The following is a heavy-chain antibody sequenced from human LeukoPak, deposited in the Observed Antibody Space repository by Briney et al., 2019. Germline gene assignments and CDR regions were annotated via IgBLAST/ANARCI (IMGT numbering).Heavy chain of an antibody. CDR2: VSSSSSYI. J-gene: IGHJ6*02. CDR1: GFTVSSNH. Sequence: GGSLRLSCAVSGFTVSSNHMSWVRQAPGKGLEWVSSVSSSSSYIYYADSVKGRFTISRDNAKNSLYLQMNSLRAEDTAVYYCAKGYCSSTSCYGYYYYGMDVWGQGTTVTVSS. V-gene: IGHV3-21*01. D-gene: IGHD2-2*01. CDR3: AKGYCSSTSCYGYYYYGMDV.